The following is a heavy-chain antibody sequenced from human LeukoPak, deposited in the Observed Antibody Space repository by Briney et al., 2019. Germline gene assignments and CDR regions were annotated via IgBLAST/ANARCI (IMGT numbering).Heavy chain of an antibody. D-gene: IGHD5-18*01. CDR1: GGSFSSYG. V-gene: IGHV1-69*05. CDR2: IIPMLGRS. J-gene: IGHJ5*02. Sequence: ASVKVSCKASGGSFSSYGISWARQAPGQGLEWMGGIIPMLGRSNYAQKFQGRVTISTDESTSTAYMEMSSLRSEDTAVYYCAREDHTANNWFDPWGQGTLVTVSS. CDR3: AREDHTANNWFDP.